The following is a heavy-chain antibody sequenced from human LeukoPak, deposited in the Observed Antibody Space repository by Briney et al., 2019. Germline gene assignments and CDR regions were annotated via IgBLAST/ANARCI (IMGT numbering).Heavy chain of an antibody. D-gene: IGHD2-15*01. CDR1: GYSISSHY. V-gene: IGHV4-4*07. Sequence: SETLSLTCAVSGYSISSHYLSWIRQPVGKGLEWIGRIYTSGSTNYNPSLKGRVTMSVDTSKKQFSLRLTSVIAADTAVYYCAGIDLGGRGDAFEIWGQGTMVTVSS. J-gene: IGHJ3*02. CDR3: AGIDLGGRGDAFEI. CDR2: IYTSGST.